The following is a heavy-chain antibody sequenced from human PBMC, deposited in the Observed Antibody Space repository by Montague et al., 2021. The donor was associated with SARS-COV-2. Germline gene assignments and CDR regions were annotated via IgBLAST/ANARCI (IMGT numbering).Heavy chain of an antibody. D-gene: IGHD2-15*01. CDR1: GFSVTNNY. J-gene: IGHJ4*02. CDR3: ARDGFCGGGSCFDY. V-gene: IGHV3-53*01. CDR2: VYSAGGI. Sequence: SLRLSCAASGFSVTNNYMNWVRQAPGKGREWVALVYSAGGIYYADSVQGRFTISRDISKNTVYLQMNSLRADDTAVYYCARDGFCGGGSCFDYWGQGALVTVSS.